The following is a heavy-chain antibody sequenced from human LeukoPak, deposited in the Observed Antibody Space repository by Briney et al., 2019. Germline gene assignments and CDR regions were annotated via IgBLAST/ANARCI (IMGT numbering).Heavy chain of an antibody. Sequence: SETLSLTCTVSGGSISSYYWRWIRHPPGKGVEGIGYIYYSGSTNYNPSLKSRVTISVDTSRNQFSLKLSSVTAADTAVYYCAREYSGSYNYWGQGTLVTVSS. D-gene: IGHD1-26*01. CDR2: IYYSGST. J-gene: IGHJ4*02. CDR3: AREYSGSYNY. CDR1: GGSISSYY. V-gene: IGHV4-59*01.